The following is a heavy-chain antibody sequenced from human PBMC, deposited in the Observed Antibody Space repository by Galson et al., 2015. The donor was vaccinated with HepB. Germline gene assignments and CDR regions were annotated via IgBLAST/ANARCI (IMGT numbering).Heavy chain of an antibody. CDR2: ISYDGSNK. J-gene: IGHJ4*02. V-gene: IGHV3-30-3*01. CDR3: AREPYSSGWSKRGRYFDY. Sequence: EWVAFISYDGSNKYYADSVKGRFTISRDNSKNTLYLQMNSLRPEDTAVYYCAREPYSSGWSKRGRYFDYWGQGALVTVSS. D-gene: IGHD6-19*01.